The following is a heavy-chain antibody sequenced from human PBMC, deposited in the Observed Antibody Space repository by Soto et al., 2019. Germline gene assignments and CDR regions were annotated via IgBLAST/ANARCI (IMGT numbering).Heavy chain of an antibody. V-gene: IGHV2-70*01. Sequence: SGPTLVKPTQTLTLTCTFSGFSLSTSGMCVSWIRQPPGKALEWLALIDWDDDKYYSTSLKTRLTISKDTSKNQVVLTMTNMDPVDTATYYCARIRSGGGSSYLGAYGMDVWGQGTTVTVSS. J-gene: IGHJ6*02. CDR1: GFSLSTSGMC. D-gene: IGHD2-15*01. CDR2: IDWDDDK. CDR3: ARIRSGGGSSYLGAYGMDV.